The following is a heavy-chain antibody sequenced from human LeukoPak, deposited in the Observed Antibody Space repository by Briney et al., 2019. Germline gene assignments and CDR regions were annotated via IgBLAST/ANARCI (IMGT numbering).Heavy chain of an antibody. J-gene: IGHJ4*02. CDR1: GGTFSGYA. CDR2: IIPIFGTA. Sequence: SVKVSCKASGGTFSGYAISWVRQAPGQGLEWMGGIIPIFGTANYAQKFQGRVTITTDESTSTAYMELSSLRSEDAAVYYCARRGTTIHSYHFDYWGQGTLVTVSS. V-gene: IGHV1-69*05. D-gene: IGHD1-7*01. CDR3: ARRGTTIHSYHFDY.